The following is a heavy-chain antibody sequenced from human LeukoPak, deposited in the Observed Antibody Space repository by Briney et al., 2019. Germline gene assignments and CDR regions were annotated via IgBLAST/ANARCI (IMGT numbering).Heavy chain of an antibody. CDR3: ARVHCSGGSCYSRLAPAAGYRYYFDY. Sequence: ASVTVSCKASGHTFTSYDIDWVRQASGQGLEWMGWMNPNSGSTGYAQKFQGRVTMTRNTSISTAYMELSSLRSEDTAVYYCARVHCSGGSCYSRLAPAAGYRYYFDYWGQGTLVTVSS. D-gene: IGHD2-15*01. CDR1: GHTFTSYD. V-gene: IGHV1-8*01. CDR2: MNPNSGST. J-gene: IGHJ4*02.